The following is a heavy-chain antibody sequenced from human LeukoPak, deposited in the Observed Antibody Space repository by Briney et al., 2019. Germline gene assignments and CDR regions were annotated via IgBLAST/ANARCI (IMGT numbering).Heavy chain of an antibody. CDR1: GFTVGSNY. J-gene: IGHJ5*02. CDR3: AKDRSNWNTNWFDP. D-gene: IGHD1/OR15-1a*01. CDR2: ISGSGGST. V-gene: IGHV3-23*01. Sequence: GGSLRLSCAASGFTVGSNYMSWVRQAPGKGLEWVSVISGSGGSTYYADSVKGRFTISRDNSKNTLYLQMNSLRAEDTAVYYCAKDRSNWNTNWFDPWGQGTLVTVSS.